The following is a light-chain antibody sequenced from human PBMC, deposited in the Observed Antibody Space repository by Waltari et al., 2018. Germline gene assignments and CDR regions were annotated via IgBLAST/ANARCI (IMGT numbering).Light chain of an antibody. CDR2: RVS. V-gene: IGKV2-30*02. CDR1: QSLVHSDGNTH. Sequence: EVVMTQSPLSLPVTLGPPASISCKSRQSLVHSDGNTHLNWFQQRPGQSPRRRFYRVSSRESGVPDRFSGSGSGTDFTLKISRVEAEDVGVYYCMQGTHWPYTFGQGTRLDIK. CDR3: MQGTHWPYT. J-gene: IGKJ2*01.